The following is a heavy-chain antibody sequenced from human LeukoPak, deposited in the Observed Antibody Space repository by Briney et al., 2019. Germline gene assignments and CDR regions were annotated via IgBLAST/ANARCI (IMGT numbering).Heavy chain of an antibody. V-gene: IGHV1-18*01. J-gene: IGHJ5*02. Sequence: ASVKVSCKASGYTFTSNGISWVRQAPGQGLEWMGWISGYNGNTNYAQKLQGRVTMTTDTSTTTAYMELRSLRFDDTAVYYCARGLAYSSSSPGWFDPWGQGTLVTVSS. CDR3: ARGLAYSSSSPGWFDP. D-gene: IGHD6-13*01. CDR1: GYTFTSNG. CDR2: ISGYNGNT.